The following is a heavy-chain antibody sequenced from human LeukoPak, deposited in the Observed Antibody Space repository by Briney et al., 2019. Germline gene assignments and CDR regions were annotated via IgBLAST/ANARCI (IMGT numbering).Heavy chain of an antibody. CDR3: VDYDSSGYTDAFDI. CDR2: IKSKTDGGTT. J-gene: IGHJ3*02. D-gene: IGHD3-22*01. V-gene: IGHV3-15*01. Sequence: PGGSLRLSCAASGFTFSNAWMSWVRQAPGKGLEWVCRIKSKTDGGTTDYAAPVEGRFTISRDDSKNTLYLQMNSLKTEDTAVYYCVDYDSSGYTDAFDIWGQGTMVTVSS. CDR1: GFTFSNAW.